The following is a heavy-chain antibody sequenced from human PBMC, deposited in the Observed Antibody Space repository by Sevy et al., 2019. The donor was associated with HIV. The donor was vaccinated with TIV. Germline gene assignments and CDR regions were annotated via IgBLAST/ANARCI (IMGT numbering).Heavy chain of an antibody. V-gene: IGHV3-11*06. J-gene: IGHJ4*02. CDR3: ARLRVIASAPYYFDY. CDR2: ISSGNTYT. Sequence: GGSLRLSCAAPGLIFSDYYMGWVRQAPGKGLEWVADISSGNTYTNYADSVKGRFTISRDNAKKSLYLQMNTLRAEDTAVYYCARLRVIASAPYYFDYWGQGALVTVSS. D-gene: IGHD2-21*01. CDR1: GLIFSDYY.